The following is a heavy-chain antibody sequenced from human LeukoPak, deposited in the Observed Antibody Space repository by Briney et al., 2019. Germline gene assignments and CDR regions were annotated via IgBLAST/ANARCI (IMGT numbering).Heavy chain of an antibody. CDR1: GFTFDDYG. J-gene: IGHJ4*02. Sequence: AGGSLRLSCAASGFTFDDYGMNWVRQAPGKGLEWVSGINWNDGSTGYADSVKGRFTISRDNAKNSLYLQMNSLRAEDTALYYCARGDYYGSGSSGGDYWGQGTLVTVSS. CDR2: INWNDGST. D-gene: IGHD3-10*01. V-gene: IGHV3-20*04. CDR3: ARGDYYGSGSSGGDY.